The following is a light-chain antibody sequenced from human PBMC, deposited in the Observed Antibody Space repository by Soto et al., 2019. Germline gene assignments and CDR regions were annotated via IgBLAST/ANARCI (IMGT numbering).Light chain of an antibody. CDR3: QQANRVPLS. Sequence: DIQMTQSPSSMSASVGDRITITCRASQGISTNLAWYQRKPGKAPKLLIYAASSLQSGVPPRFSGSGSGTDFTLTISSLQPEDFAIYYCQQANRVPLSFGQGTRLEIK. CDR1: QGISTN. CDR2: AAS. V-gene: IGKV1-12*01. J-gene: IGKJ5*01.